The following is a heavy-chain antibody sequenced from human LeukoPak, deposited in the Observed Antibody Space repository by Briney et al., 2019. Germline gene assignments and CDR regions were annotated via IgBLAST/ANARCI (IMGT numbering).Heavy chain of an antibody. CDR3: ARFPDIVVVVAATSRAPDDAFDI. J-gene: IGHJ3*02. CDR2: INHSGST. Sequence: PSETLSLTCAVYGGSFSGYYWSWIRQPPGKGLEWIGEINHSGSTNYNPSLKSRVTISVDTSKNQFSLKLSSVTAADTAVYYCARFPDIVVVVAATSRAPDDAFDIWGQGTMVTVSS. CDR1: GGSFSGYY. V-gene: IGHV4-34*01. D-gene: IGHD2-15*01.